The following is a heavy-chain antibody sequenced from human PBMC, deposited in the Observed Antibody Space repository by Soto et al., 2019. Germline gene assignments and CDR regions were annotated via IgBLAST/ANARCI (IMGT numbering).Heavy chain of an antibody. CDR2: INAGNGNT. V-gene: IGHV1-3*01. J-gene: IGHJ4*02. Sequence: ASVKVSCKASGYTFTSYAMHWVRQAPGQRLEWMGWINAGNGNTKYSQKFQGRVTITRDTSASTAYMELSSLRSEDTAVYYCARAKAVAGTPFDYCGQGTLLTVSS. CDR3: ARAKAVAGTPFDY. D-gene: IGHD6-19*01. CDR1: GYTFTSYA.